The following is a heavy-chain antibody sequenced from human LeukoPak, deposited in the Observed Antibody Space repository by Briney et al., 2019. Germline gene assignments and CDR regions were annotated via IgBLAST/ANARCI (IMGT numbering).Heavy chain of an antibody. CDR3: ARDETGTYNWFDP. CDR2: IIPIFGTA. J-gene: IGHJ5*02. Sequence: SVKVSCKASGGTFSSYATSWVRQAPGQGLEWMGGIIPIFGTANYAQKFQGRVTITADESTSAAYMELSSLRSEDTAVYYCARDETGTYNWFDPWGQGTLVTVSS. CDR1: GGTFSSYA. V-gene: IGHV1-69*01. D-gene: IGHD1-1*01.